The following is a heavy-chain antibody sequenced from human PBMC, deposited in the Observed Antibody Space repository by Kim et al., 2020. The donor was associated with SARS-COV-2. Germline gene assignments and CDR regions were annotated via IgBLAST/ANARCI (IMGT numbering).Heavy chain of an antibody. D-gene: IGHD3-16*01. CDR3: ARERITAPPDAFDI. J-gene: IGHJ3*02. Sequence: APKFQGRGTITADKSTSTAYMEPSSLRSEDTAVYYCARERITAPPDAFDIWGQGTMVTVSS. V-gene: IGHV1-69*04.